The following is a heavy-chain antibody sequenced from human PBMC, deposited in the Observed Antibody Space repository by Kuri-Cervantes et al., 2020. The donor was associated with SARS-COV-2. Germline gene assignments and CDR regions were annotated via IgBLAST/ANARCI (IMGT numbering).Heavy chain of an antibody. CDR1: GGSFSGYY. V-gene: IGHV4-34*01. CDR2: IYYSGST. Sequence: SQTLSLTCAVYGGSFSGYYWSWIRQPPGKGLEWIGSIYYSGSTYYNPSLKSRVTISVDTSKNQFSLKLSSVTAADTGVYYCARASTTIYGVLIALFSSNAFGIWGQGTLVTVSS. D-gene: IGHD3-3*01. J-gene: IGHJ3*02. CDR3: ARASTTIYGVLIALFSSNAFGI.